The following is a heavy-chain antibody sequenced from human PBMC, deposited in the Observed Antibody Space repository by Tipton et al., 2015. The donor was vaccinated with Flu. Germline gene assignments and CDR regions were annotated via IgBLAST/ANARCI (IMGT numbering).Heavy chain of an antibody. Sequence: GLVKPSETLSLTCAVYGGSFSGYYWSWIRQPPGKGLEWIGEINHSGSTNYNPSLKSRVTISVDTSKNQFSLKLSSVTAADTAVYYCARAGYDSSGYFGAFDIWGQGTMVTVSS. D-gene: IGHD3-22*01. CDR3: ARAGYDSSGYFGAFDI. CDR1: GGSFSGYY. CDR2: INHSGST. J-gene: IGHJ3*02. V-gene: IGHV4-34*01.